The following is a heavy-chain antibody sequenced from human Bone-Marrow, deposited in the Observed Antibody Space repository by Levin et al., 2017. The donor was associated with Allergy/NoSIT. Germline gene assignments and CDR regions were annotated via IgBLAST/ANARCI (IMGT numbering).Heavy chain of an antibody. Sequence: PSETLSLTCAVSGSSISSGYYWGWIRQPPGKGLEWIGSIYHSGSTYYNPSLKSRVTISVDTSKNQFSLKLSSVTAADTAVYYCARICSSTSCYRVGFDPWGQGTLVTVSS. CDR2: IYHSGST. CDR3: ARICSSTSCYRVGFDP. J-gene: IGHJ5*02. CDR1: GSSISSGYY. D-gene: IGHD2-2*01. V-gene: IGHV4-38-2*01.